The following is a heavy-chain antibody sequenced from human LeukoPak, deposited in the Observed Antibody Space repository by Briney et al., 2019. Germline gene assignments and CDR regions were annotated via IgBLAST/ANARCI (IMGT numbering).Heavy chain of an antibody. D-gene: IGHD4-17*01. V-gene: IGHV3-23*01. CDR1: GFTFIGYA. CDR2: ITGGGVST. Sequence: PGGSLRLSCAGSGFTFIGYAMSWVRQAPGKGLEWVSAITGGGVSTYYADSVKGRFTISRDNSKNTLYLQMNSLRAEDTAVYYCAKDPSLYGDYGPEGIDYWGQGTLVTVSS. J-gene: IGHJ4*02. CDR3: AKDPSLYGDYGPEGIDY.